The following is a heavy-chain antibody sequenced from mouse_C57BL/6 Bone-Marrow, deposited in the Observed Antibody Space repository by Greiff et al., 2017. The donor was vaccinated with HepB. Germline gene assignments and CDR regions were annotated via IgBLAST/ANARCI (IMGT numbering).Heavy chain of an antibody. V-gene: IGHV3-6*01. J-gene: IGHJ2*01. Sequence: EVKLVESGPGLVKPSQSLSLTCSVTGYSITSGYYWNWIRQFPGNKLEWMGYISYDGSNNYNPSLKNRISITRDTSKNQFFLKLNSVTTEDTATYYCAITTVVEDFDYWGQGTTLTVSS. CDR1: GYSITSGYY. CDR2: ISYDGSN. D-gene: IGHD1-1*01. CDR3: AITTVVEDFDY.